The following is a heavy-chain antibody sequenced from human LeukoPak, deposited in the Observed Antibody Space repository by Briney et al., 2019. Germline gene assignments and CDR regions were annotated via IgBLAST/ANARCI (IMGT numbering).Heavy chain of an antibody. CDR2: ISASGDSI. V-gene: IGHV3-23*01. CDR1: GLTFSRNA. Sequence: GGSLRLSCAASGLTFSRNAMCWVRQAPGKGLEWVSGISASGDSIYYADSVKGRFTISRDNAKNTLYLQMNSLRVGDTAVYYCAKHPHRTTGIPFDYWGLGTLVTVSP. CDR3: AKHPHRTTGIPFDY. J-gene: IGHJ4*02. D-gene: IGHD1-1*01.